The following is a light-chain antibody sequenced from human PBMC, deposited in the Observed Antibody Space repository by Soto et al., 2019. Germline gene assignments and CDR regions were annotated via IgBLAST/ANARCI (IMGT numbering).Light chain of an antibody. Sequence: DLQMTQSPSSLSASVGDRVTITCRASQSISNYFNWYQQKPGKAPKLLIYAASSLQSGVPSRFSGSGSGTDFTLTISSLQPEDSATYYCQQSYSNPPGFGQGTKLEIK. CDR1: QSISNY. CDR2: AAS. CDR3: QQSYSNPPG. V-gene: IGKV1-39*01. J-gene: IGKJ2*03.